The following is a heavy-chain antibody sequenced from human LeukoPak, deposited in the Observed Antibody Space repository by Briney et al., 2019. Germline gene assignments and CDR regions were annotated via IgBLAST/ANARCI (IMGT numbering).Heavy chain of an antibody. D-gene: IGHD4-17*01. J-gene: IGHJ6*02. CDR3: ARSSSNDYGDYSDYYYYGMDV. V-gene: IGHV3-13*01. Sequence: GGSLRLSCAASGFTFSSYDMHWVRQATGKGLEWVSAIGTAGDTYYPGSVKGRFTISRENAKNSLYLQMNSLRAGDTAVYYCARSSSNDYGDYSDYYYYGMDVWGQGTTVTVSS. CDR2: IGTAGDT. CDR1: GFTFSSYD.